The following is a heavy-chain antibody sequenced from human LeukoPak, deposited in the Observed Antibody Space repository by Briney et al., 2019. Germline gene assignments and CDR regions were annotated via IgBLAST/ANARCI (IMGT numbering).Heavy chain of an antibody. Sequence: GGSLRLSCAASGFTFSSYAMSWVRQAPGKGLEWVSAISGSGGSTYYADSVKGRFTISRDNSKNTLYLQMNSLRAEDTAVYYCATTGEGWLRFGSLDYWGQGTLVTVSS. CDR3: ATTGEGWLRFGSLDY. CDR2: ISGSGGST. V-gene: IGHV3-23*01. CDR1: GFTFSSYA. D-gene: IGHD5-12*01. J-gene: IGHJ4*02.